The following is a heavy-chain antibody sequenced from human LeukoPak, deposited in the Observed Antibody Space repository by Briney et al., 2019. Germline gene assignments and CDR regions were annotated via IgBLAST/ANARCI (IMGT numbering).Heavy chain of an antibody. Sequence: PGGSLRLSCAASGFTFSSYWMHWVRQAPGKGLVWVSRINSDGSSTSYADSVKGRFTISRDNAKNSLYLQMNSLRAEDTAVYYCASSIAAAGPYYYYGMDVWGQGTTVTVSS. D-gene: IGHD6-13*01. CDR3: ASSIAAAGPYYYYGMDV. CDR2: INSDGSST. V-gene: IGHV3-74*01. J-gene: IGHJ6*02. CDR1: GFTFSSYW.